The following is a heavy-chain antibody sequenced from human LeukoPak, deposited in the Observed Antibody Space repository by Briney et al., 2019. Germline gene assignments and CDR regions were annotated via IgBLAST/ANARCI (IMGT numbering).Heavy chain of an antibody. J-gene: IGHJ4*02. D-gene: IGHD5-12*01. Sequence: PGGSLRLSCAASGFTFSSYGMHWVRQAPGKGLEWVAFIRYDGSNKYYADSVKGRFTISRDNSKNTLYLQMNSLRAEDTAVYYCAKDLYSGYEYYFDYWGQGTLVTVSS. V-gene: IGHV3-30*02. CDR2: IRYDGSNK. CDR3: AKDLYSGYEYYFDY. CDR1: GFTFSSYG.